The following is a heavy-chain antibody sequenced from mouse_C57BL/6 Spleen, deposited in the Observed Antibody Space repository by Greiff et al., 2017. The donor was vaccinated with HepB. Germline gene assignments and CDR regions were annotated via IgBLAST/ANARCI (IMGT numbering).Heavy chain of an antibody. J-gene: IGHJ1*03. CDR1: GFTFSDYG. CDR3: ARRYYGSSFYFDV. CDR2: ISSGSSTI. D-gene: IGHD1-1*01. Sequence: DVKLQESGGGLVKPGGSLKLSCAASGFTFSDYGMHWVRQAPEKGLEWVAYISSGSSTIYYADTVKGRFTISRDNAKNTLFLQMTSLRSEDTAMYYCARRYYGSSFYFDVWGTGTTVTVSS. V-gene: IGHV5-17*01.